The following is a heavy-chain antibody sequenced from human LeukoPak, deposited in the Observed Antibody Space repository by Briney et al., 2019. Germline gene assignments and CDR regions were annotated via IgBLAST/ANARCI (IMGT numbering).Heavy chain of an antibody. Sequence: PGGSLRLSCVAFGFTFSSYELNWVRQAPGKGLEWVLYISRSGSIIYYADSVKGRFTISRDNAKNSLYLQMNSLRAEDTAVYYCATAELTIVGATRGGAFDIWGQGTMVTVSS. CDR3: ATAELTIVGATRGGAFDI. J-gene: IGHJ3*02. CDR2: ISRSGSII. CDR1: GFTFSSYE. V-gene: IGHV3-48*03. D-gene: IGHD1-26*01.